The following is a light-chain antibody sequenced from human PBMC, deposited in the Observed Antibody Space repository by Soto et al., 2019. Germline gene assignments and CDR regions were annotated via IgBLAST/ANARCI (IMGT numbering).Light chain of an antibody. V-gene: IGKV4-1*01. J-gene: IGKJ5*01. CDR3: QQYHSDPIT. Sequence: DIVMTQSPDSLAVSLGERVTINCKSSQSVLYSSNNRNYLAWFQQKPGQPPKLLIYWASTRESGVPDRFSGSGSGTDFTLTISGLQAEDVAVYYCQQYHSDPITFGQGTRLEIK. CDR1: QSVLYSSNNRNY. CDR2: WAS.